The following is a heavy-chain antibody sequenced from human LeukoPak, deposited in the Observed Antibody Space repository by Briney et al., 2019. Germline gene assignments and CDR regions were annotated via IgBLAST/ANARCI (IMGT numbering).Heavy chain of an antibody. CDR3: VRFTSSGCFDH. V-gene: IGHV4-30-4*08. D-gene: IGHD5-12*01. J-gene: IGHJ4*02. Sequence: SETLSLTCAVSGVSISSDYYYWRSLRQPPGKVLEWNGYIHHSGNTYYNPSRKSRLIISVDTSKNQFSLKLTSVTAADTAVYHCVRFTSSGCFDHWGQGILVTVSS. CDR1: GVSISSDYYY. CDR2: IHHSGNT.